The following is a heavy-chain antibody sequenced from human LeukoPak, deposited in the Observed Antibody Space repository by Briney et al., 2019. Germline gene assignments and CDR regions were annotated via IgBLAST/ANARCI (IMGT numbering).Heavy chain of an antibody. D-gene: IGHD6-25*01. CDR3: ARQEEAAGGGWFDP. Sequence: KPSETLSLTCTVSGGSISSYYWSWIRQPPGKGLEWIGYIYYSGITNYNPSLKSRVTISVDTSKNQFSLKLSSVTAADTAVYYCARQEEAAGGGWFDPWGQGTLVTVSS. J-gene: IGHJ5*02. CDR2: IYYSGIT. CDR1: GGSISSYY. V-gene: IGHV4-59*08.